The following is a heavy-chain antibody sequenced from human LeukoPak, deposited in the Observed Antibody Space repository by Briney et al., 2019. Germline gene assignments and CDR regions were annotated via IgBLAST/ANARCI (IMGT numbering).Heavy chain of an antibody. J-gene: IGHJ4*02. V-gene: IGHV4-4*02. Sequence: SETLSLTCGVSGGSISSSNWWSWVRQPPGKGLEWIGEIYHSGSTNYNPSLKSRVTISVDKSKNQFSLKLSSVTAADTAVYYCARGNIAVAGLFDYWGQGTLVTVSS. CDR1: GGSISSSNW. CDR3: ARGNIAVAGLFDY. CDR2: IYHSGST. D-gene: IGHD6-19*01.